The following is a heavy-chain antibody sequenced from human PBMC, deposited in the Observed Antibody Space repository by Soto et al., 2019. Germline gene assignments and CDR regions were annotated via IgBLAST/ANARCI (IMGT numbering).Heavy chain of an antibody. D-gene: IGHD4-17*01. CDR3: ANYPTTVTSDY. CDR2: IYYSGST. Sequence: LSLTCTVSGGSVSSGSYYWSWIRQPPGKGLEWIGYIYYSGSTNYNPSLKSRVTISVDTSKNQFSLKLSSVTAADTAVYYCANYPTTVTSDYWGQGTLVTVSS. J-gene: IGHJ4*02. CDR1: GGSVSSGSYY. V-gene: IGHV4-61*01.